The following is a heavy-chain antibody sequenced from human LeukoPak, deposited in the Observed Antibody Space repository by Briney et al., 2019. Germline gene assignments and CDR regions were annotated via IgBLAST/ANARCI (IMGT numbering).Heavy chain of an antibody. CDR1: GFTFRSYW. CDR3: AKDITPRWLQGYYFDY. J-gene: IGHJ4*02. V-gene: IGHV3-43*01. Sequence: GGSLRLSCAASGFTFRSYWMTWVRQAPGKGLEWVSLFSWDGGSTYYADSVKGRFTISRDNSKNSLYLQMNSLRTEDTALYYCAKDITPRWLQGYYFDYWGQGTLVTVSS. D-gene: IGHD5-24*01. CDR2: FSWDGGST.